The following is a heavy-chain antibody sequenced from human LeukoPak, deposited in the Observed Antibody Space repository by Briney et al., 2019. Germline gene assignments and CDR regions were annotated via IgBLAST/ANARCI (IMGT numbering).Heavy chain of an antibody. J-gene: IGHJ4*02. D-gene: IGHD3-16*02. CDR1: GDSISSDDYY. CDR3: ARDAKTHYDYVWGSYPLSY. V-gene: IGHV4-61*02. CDR2: FSASGNS. Sequence: SETLSLTCTVSGDSISSDDYYWSWIRQPAGKGLEWIGRFSASGNSNYNPSLKSRLTISVDRSKNQFSLKLTSVTAADTAVYYCARDAKTHYDYVWGSYPLSYWGQGTLVTVSS.